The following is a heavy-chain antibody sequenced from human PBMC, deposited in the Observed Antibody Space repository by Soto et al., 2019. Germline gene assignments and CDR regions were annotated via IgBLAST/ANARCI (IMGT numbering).Heavy chain of an antibody. V-gene: IGHV1-46*01. D-gene: IGHD3-10*01. CDR1: GYTFTSYY. Sequence: ASVKVSCKASGYTFTSYYMHWVRQAPGQGLEWMGTINPSGGSTSYAQKFQGRVTMTGDTSTSTVYMELSSLRSEDTAVYYCARDRGEIYYYYYGMDVWGQGTTVTVSS. CDR2: INPSGGST. CDR3: ARDRGEIYYYYYGMDV. J-gene: IGHJ6*02.